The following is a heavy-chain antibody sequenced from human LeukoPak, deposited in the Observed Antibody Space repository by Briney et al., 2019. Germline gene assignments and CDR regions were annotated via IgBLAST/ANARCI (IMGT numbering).Heavy chain of an antibody. CDR1: GYSFTNYW. CDR2: IYSGDADT. V-gene: IGHV5-51*01. D-gene: IGHD2-2*01. Sequence: GESLKISYKGSGYSFTNYWIGWVRQMPGKGLEWMGIIYSGDADTRYSPSFQGQVTISADKSISTAYLQWSSLKASDIAMYYCARHTPGYCSSTSCHGYFDYYYYMDVWGKGTTVTVSS. J-gene: IGHJ6*03. CDR3: ARHTPGYCSSTSCHGYFDYYYYMDV.